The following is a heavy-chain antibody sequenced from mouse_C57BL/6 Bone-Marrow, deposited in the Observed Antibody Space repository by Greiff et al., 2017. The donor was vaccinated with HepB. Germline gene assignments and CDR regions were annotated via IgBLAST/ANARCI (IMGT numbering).Heavy chain of an antibody. CDR2: IYPGDGDT. J-gene: IGHJ2*01. CDR3: ARDRGYFDY. Sequence: VKLLESGPELVKPGASVKISCKASGYAFSSSWMNWVKQRPGKGLEWIGRIYPGDGDTNYNGKFKGKATLTADKPSSTAYMQLSSLTSEDSAVYYCARDRGYFDYWGQGTTLTVSS. V-gene: IGHV1-82*01. CDR1: GYAFSSSW.